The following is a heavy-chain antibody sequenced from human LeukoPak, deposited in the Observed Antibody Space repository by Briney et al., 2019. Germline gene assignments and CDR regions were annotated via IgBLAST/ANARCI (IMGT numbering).Heavy chain of an antibody. CDR3: AREPTYYYDSSGYCDY. CDR1: GFTFSSYS. D-gene: IGHD3-22*01. Sequence: GGSLRLSCAASGFTFSSYSMNWVRQAPGKGLEWVSSISSSSSYIHYADSVKGRFTISRDNAKNSLYLQMNSLRAEDTAVYYCAREPTYYYDSSGYCDYWGQGTLVTVSS. CDR2: ISSSSSYI. J-gene: IGHJ4*02. V-gene: IGHV3-21*01.